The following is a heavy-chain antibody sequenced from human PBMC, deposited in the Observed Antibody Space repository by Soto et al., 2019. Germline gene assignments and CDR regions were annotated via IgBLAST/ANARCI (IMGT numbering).Heavy chain of an antibody. D-gene: IGHD4-17*01. CDR1: GGSIISYY. J-gene: IGHJ6*03. CDR2: IYYSGST. CDR3: ARDRADGADGYYMDV. V-gene: IGHV4-59*01. Sequence: QVQLQESGPGLVKPSVTLSLTCTVLGGSIISYYWSWIRQPPGKGLEWIGYIYYSGSTNYNPSLKSRVTISVDTSKNQFSLKLSSVTAADTAVYYCARDRADGADGYYMDVWGKGTTVTVSS.